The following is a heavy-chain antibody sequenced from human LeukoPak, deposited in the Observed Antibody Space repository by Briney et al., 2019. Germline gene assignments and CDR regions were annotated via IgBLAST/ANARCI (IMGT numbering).Heavy chain of an antibody. CDR1: GYTFTNYY. CDR3: ARVEYRGYSYGYEFDY. J-gene: IGHJ4*02. CDR2: INPGGRST. D-gene: IGHD5-18*01. Sequence: ASVKVSCKASGYTFTNYYIHWVRQAPGQGLEWMGIINPGGRSTSYAQKFQGRVTMTRDTSKNQFSLKLTSVTAADTAVYYCARVEYRGYSYGYEFDYWGQGTLVTVSS. V-gene: IGHV1-46*01.